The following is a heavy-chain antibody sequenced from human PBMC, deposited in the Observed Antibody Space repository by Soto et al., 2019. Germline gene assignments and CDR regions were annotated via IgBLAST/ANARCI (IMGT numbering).Heavy chain of an antibody. CDR1: GDSVSGNSAA. V-gene: IGHV6-1*01. Sequence: QVQLQESGPGLVKPSQTLSVTCAISGDSVSGNSAAWNWIRLSPSRGLEWLARTYYRSRWYTDSAVSVRRRMTVNADTSKNQFSLQLTSVTPEDTAIYFCAGTTSHHWLYMDVWGRGTTVTVSS. CDR2: TYYRSRWYT. J-gene: IGHJ6*03. CDR3: AGTTSHHWLYMDV. D-gene: IGHD1-1*01.